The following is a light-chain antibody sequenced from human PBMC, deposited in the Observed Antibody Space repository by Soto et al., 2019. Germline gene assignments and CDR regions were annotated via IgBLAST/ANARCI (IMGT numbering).Light chain of an antibody. Sequence: DIQMTQSPSSVSASVGDRVTITCRASQGISNWLAWYQQKPGKVPKLLIYAASTLQSGVPSRFSGGGSGADFTLTISSLQPEDVATYYCQNYNRAPLPSGRATKVDIK. CDR1: QGISNW. V-gene: IGKV1-27*01. CDR2: AAS. CDR3: QNYNRAPLP. J-gene: IGKJ4*01.